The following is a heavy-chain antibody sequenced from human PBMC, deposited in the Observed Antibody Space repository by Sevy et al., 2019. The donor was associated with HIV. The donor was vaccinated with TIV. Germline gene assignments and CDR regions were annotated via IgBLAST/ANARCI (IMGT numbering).Heavy chain of an antibody. CDR1: GFTFDDYA. V-gene: IGHV3-43D*03. CDR2: ISWDGGST. Sequence: GGSLRLSCAASGFTFDDYAMHWVRQAPGKGLEWVSLISWDGGSTYYADSVKGRFTISRDNSKNSLYLQMNSLRAEDTALYYCAKDIGGYRKYYYYYGMDVWGLGTTVTVSS. J-gene: IGHJ6*02. CDR3: AKDIGGYRKYYYYYGMDV. D-gene: IGHD1-1*01.